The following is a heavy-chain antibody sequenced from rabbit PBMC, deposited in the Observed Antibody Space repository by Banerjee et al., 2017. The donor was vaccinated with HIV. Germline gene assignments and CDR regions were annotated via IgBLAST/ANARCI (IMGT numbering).Heavy chain of an antibody. J-gene: IGHJ6*01. CDR1: GFDITNYY. Sequence: QLKETGGGLVQPGGSLTLSCKASGFDITNYYMSWVRQAPGKGLEWIGVVYVGSAWYASWVNGRFTISRSTSLSAVDLKMTSLTAADTATYFCARDPLLVVAGVAAYYGMDLWGQGTLVTVS. D-gene: IGHD4-1*01. V-gene: IGHV1S43*01. CDR3: ARDPLLVVAGVAAYYGMDL. CDR2: VYVGSA.